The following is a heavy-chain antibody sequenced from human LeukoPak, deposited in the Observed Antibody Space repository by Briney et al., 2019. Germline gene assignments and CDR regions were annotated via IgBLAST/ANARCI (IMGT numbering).Heavy chain of an antibody. CDR1: GFTFSSYS. D-gene: IGHD3-22*01. J-gene: IGHJ4*02. V-gene: IGHV3-21*01. CDR3: ARGTPVLVIGVSPY. Sequence: PGGSLRLSCAASGFTFSSYSMNWVRQAPGKGLEWVSSISSSSSYIYYADSVKGRFTISRDNAKNSLYLQMNSLRAEDTAVYYCARGTPVLVIGVSPYWGQGTLVTVSS. CDR2: ISSSSSYI.